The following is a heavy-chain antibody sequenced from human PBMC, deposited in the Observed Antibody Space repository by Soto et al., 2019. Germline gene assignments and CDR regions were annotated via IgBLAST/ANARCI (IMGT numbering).Heavy chain of an antibody. V-gene: IGHV4-39*01. CDR1: GGSISSSSYY. CDR2: IYYSGST. Sequence: SETLSLTCTVSGGSISSSSYYWGWIRQPPGKGLEWIGSIYYSGSTYYNPSLKSRVTISVDTSKNQFSLKLSSVTAADTAVYYCARLLRWLPIDYWGQGTLVTVSS. J-gene: IGHJ4*02. CDR3: ARLLRWLPIDY. D-gene: IGHD5-12*01.